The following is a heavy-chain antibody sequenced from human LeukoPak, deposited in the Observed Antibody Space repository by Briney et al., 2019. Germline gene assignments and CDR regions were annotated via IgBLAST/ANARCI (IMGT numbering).Heavy chain of an antibody. D-gene: IGHD6-19*01. Sequence: PGGSLRLSCAASGFTFSSYSMNWVRQAPGKGLEWVSYISSSSSTIYYADSVKGRFTISRDNAKNSLYLQMNSLRAEDTAVYYCASSPGIAVAGTGDYWGQGTLVTVSS. J-gene: IGHJ4*02. CDR3: ASSPGIAVAGTGDY. CDR1: GFTFSSYS. CDR2: ISSSSSTI. V-gene: IGHV3-48*01.